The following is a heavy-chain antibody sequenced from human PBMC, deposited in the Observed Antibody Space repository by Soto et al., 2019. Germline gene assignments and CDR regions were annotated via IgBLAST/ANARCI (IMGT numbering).Heavy chain of an antibody. J-gene: IGHJ6*02. CDR1: GYTFTSYA. V-gene: IGHV1-3*01. CDR2: INAGNGNT. CDR3: ARYCSGGSCLPYYYYGMDV. Sequence: GASVKVSWKASGYTFTSYAMHWVRQAPGQRLEWMGWINAGNGNTKYSQKFQGRVTITRDTSASTAYMELSSLRSEDTAVYYCARYCSGGSCLPYYYYGMDVWGQGTTVTSP. D-gene: IGHD2-15*01.